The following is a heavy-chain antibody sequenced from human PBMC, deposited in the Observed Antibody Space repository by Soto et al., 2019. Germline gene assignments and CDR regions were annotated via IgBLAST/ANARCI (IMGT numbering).Heavy chain of an antibody. CDR3: AKNCYTTFSSSSP. D-gene: IGHD6-6*01. CDR2: ISGSAGST. J-gene: IGHJ5*02. CDR1: GFTFTTYA. Sequence: EVQLLESGGGLVQPGGSLRLSCAASGFTFTTYAMSWVRQAPGKGLEWVSAISGSAGSTYYADSVKGRFTISRDNSKNTLYLQMSSLRAEDTAVYYCAKNCYTTFSSSSPWGQGTLVSVSS. V-gene: IGHV3-23*01.